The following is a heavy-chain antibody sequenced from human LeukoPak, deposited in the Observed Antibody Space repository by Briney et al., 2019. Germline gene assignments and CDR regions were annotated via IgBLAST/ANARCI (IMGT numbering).Heavy chain of an antibody. J-gene: IGHJ6*02. V-gene: IGHV3-23*01. Sequence: GGSLRLSCAASGFTFSTYAMRWVRQAPGMGLEWVSAISQGGGTTYYADSVKGRFTISRDNSKNTLYLQMNSLRAEDAAVYYCARVGLGINYYYGMDVWGQGTTVTVSS. D-gene: IGHD1-14*01. CDR2: ISQGGGTT. CDR3: ARVGLGINYYYGMDV. CDR1: GFTFSTYA.